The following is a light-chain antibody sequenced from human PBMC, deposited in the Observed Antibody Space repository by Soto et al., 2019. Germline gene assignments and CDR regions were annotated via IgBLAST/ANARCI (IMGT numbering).Light chain of an antibody. CDR2: EVS. V-gene: IGLV2-14*01. J-gene: IGLJ1*01. CDR1: SSDVGGYNY. CDR3: SSFTSAYTFV. Sequence: QSALAQPASVSGSPGQSIAISCTGTSSDVGGYNYVSWYQQHPGKAPKLLISEVSIRPSGASDRFSGSKSGNTASLTISGLQTEDEADYYCSSFTSAYTFVFGSGTKLTVL.